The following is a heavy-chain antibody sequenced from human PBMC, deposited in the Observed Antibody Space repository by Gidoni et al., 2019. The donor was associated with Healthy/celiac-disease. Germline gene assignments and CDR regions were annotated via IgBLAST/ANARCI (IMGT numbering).Heavy chain of an antibody. Sequence: QVQLQESGPGLVKPSETLSLTCTVSGGSISSYYWSWIRQPPGKGLAWIGYIYYSGSTNYNPSLKSRVTISVDTSKNQFSLKLSSVTAADTAVYYCARQGGSYYYYGMDVWGQGTTVTVSS. D-gene: IGHD1-26*01. CDR3: ARQGGSYYYYGMDV. CDR2: IYYSGST. J-gene: IGHJ6*02. CDR1: GGSISSYY. V-gene: IGHV4-59*08.